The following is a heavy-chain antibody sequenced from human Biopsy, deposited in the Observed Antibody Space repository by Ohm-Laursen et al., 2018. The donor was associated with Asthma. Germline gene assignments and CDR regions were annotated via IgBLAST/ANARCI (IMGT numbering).Heavy chain of an antibody. Sequence: GATVKISCKASGYTFINYAIHWVRQAPGQRLEWMGWINAGNGNTKYSQKFQGRVTISRGTSASTAYMDLSSLRSEDTAVYYCARTYYDFLTGQVNDAFAMWGQGTMVTVSS. CDR1: GYTFINYA. J-gene: IGHJ3*02. CDR3: ARTYYDFLTGQVNDAFAM. D-gene: IGHD3-9*01. V-gene: IGHV1-3*01. CDR2: INAGNGNT.